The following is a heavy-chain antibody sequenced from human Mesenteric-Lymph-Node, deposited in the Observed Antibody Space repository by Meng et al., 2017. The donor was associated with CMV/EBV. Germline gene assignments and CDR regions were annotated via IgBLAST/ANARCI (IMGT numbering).Heavy chain of an antibody. D-gene: IGHD6-13*01. CDR2: IIPILGIA. V-gene: IGHV1-69*10. Sequence: SVKVSCKASGGTFSSYAISWVRQAPGQGLEWMGGIIPILGIANYAQKFQGRVTITADKSTSTAYMELSSLRSEDTAVYYCARFAPPSIAAAGSDYWGQGTLVTVSS. J-gene: IGHJ4*02. CDR3: ARFAPPSIAAAGSDY. CDR1: GGTFSSYA.